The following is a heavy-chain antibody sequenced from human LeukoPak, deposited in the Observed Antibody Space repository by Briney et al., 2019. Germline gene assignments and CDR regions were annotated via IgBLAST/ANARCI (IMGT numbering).Heavy chain of an antibody. J-gene: IGHJ6*02. CDR2: ISHDGGNK. CDR1: GSSFSSCG. V-gene: IGHV3-30*18. D-gene: IGHD1-1*01. Sequence: PGGSLRLSCTASGSSFSSCGMHWVRQAPGKGLEWVAVISHDGGNKHYADSVKGRFTVSRENSKNTLYLQMGSLRADDTALYYCAKDRLERDYYYGMDVWGQGTTVTVSS. CDR3: AKDRLERDYYYGMDV.